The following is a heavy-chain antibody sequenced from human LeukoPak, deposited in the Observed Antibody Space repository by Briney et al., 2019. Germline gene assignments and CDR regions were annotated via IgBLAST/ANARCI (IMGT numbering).Heavy chain of an antibody. J-gene: IGHJ4*02. CDR2: ISSDGGGT. D-gene: IGHD1-26*01. CDR3: ARSSGTVGATTFDY. Sequence: GGSLRLSCAASGFTFSRFSMHWVRQAPGKGLEYISAISSDGGGTYYANSVKGGFSISRDNSKNTLYLQMGSLRAEDMAVYYCARSSGTVGATTFDYWGQGTLVTVSS. V-gene: IGHV3-64*01. CDR1: GFTFSRFS.